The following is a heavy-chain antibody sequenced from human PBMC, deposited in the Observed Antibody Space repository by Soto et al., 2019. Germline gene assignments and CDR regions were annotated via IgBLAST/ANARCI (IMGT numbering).Heavy chain of an antibody. CDR1: GYTFTSYG. CDR2: ISAYNGNT. CDR3: ARGVIVLEEDYYGMDV. V-gene: IGHV1-18*01. D-gene: IGHD2-2*01. J-gene: IGHJ6*02. Sequence: QVQLVQSGAEVKKPGASVKVSCKASGYTFTSYGISWVRQAPGQGLEWMGWISAYNGNTNYAQKLQGRVTMTTDTATSTADMELRSRRSDDTAVYYCARGVIVLEEDYYGMDVWGQGTTVTVSS.